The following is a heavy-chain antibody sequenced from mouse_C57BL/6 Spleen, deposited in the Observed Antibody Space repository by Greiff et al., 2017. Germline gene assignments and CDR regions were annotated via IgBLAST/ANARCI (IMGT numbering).Heavy chain of an antibody. CDR3: ARAFGYDEEEPYYYAMDY. Sequence: QVQLQQPGAELVKPGASVKISCKASGYSFTSYYIHWVKQRPGQGLEWIGWIYPGGGNTKYNEKFKGKATLTADTSSSTAYMQLSSLTSEDSAVYYCARAFGYDEEEPYYYAMDYWGQGTSVTVSS. V-gene: IGHV1-66*01. D-gene: IGHD2-2*01. CDR1: GYSFTSYY. CDR2: IYPGGGNT. J-gene: IGHJ4*01.